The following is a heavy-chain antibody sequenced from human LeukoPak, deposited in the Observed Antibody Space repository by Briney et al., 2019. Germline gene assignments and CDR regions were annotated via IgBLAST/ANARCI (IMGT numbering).Heavy chain of an antibody. J-gene: IGHJ4*02. CDR3: ARGYYDSSGYYYFDY. CDR2: SYYSGST. Sequence: PSETLSLTCTVSGGSISSYYWSWIRQPPGKGLEWIAYSYYSGSTSYNPSLKSRVTISVDTSKNQFSLKLRPVTAADTAVYYCARGYYDSSGYYYFDYWGQGTLVTVSS. D-gene: IGHD3-22*01. CDR1: GGSISSYY. V-gene: IGHV4-59*01.